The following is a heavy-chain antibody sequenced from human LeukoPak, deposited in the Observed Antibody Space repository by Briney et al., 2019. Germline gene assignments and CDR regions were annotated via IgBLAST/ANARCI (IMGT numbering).Heavy chain of an antibody. Sequence: PGGSLRLSCAASGFTFSTFLMSWVRQAPGKGLEWVADINQDGSEKYYVDSVKGRFTISRDNAKNSLYLQMNSLRAEDTAVYYCARGYAPGLRNPHYDFWGQGTLVTVSS. D-gene: IGHD4-17*01. V-gene: IGHV3-7*02. CDR2: INQDGSEK. J-gene: IGHJ4*02. CDR3: ARGYAPGLRNPHYDF. CDR1: GFTFSTFL.